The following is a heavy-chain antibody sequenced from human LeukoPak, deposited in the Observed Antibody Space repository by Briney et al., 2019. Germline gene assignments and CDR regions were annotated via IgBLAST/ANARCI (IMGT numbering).Heavy chain of an antibody. D-gene: IGHD2-15*01. V-gene: IGHV7-4-1*02. CDR2: ISANTGNP. Sequence: ASVKVSCKSSGYTFTSYAMNWVRQAPGQGLEWMGWISANTGNPTYAQGFTGRFVFSLDTSVSTAYLQISSLKAEDTAVYYCARKSVAATPRDIVYQYSYMDVWGKGTTVTVSS. J-gene: IGHJ6*03. CDR3: ARKSVAATPRDIVYQYSYMDV. CDR1: GYTFTSYA.